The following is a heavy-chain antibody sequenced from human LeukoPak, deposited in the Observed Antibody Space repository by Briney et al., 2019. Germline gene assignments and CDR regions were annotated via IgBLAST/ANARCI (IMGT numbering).Heavy chain of an antibody. CDR1: GFTFSSYA. CDR3: AKGAVGATSLDAFDI. D-gene: IGHD1-26*01. Sequence: GRSLRLSCAASGFTFSSYAMHWVRQAPGKGLEWVSAISGSGGSTYYADSVKGRFTISRDNSKNTLYLQMNSLRAEDTAVYYCAKGAVGATSLDAFDIWGQGTMVTVSS. J-gene: IGHJ3*02. CDR2: ISGSGGST. V-gene: IGHV3-23*01.